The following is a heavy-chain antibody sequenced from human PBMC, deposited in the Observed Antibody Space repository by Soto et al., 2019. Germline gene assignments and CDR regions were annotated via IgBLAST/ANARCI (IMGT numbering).Heavy chain of an antibody. D-gene: IGHD4-17*01. CDR3: RASRLAYGGKRSWFDP. CDR2: IYYSGST. Sequence: QVQLQESGPGLVKPSQTLSLTCTVSGGSISSGDYYWSWIRQPPGKGLEWIGYIYYSGSTYYDQSLKRRVTISVDTSKTQFALKLSSVTAADTAVYYCRASRLAYGGKRSWFDPLGQGTLVTVSS. CDR1: GGSISSGDYY. J-gene: IGHJ5*02. V-gene: IGHV4-30-4*01.